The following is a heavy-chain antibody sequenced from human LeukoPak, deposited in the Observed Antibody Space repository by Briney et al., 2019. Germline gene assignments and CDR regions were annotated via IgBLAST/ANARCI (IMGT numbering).Heavy chain of an antibody. CDR3: ARGTPTTVTTDWYFDL. J-gene: IGHJ2*01. V-gene: IGHV1-2*04. CDR2: INPNSGGT. CDR1: GGTFSSYA. Sequence: ASVKVSCKASGGTFSSYAISWVRQAPGQGLEWMGWINPNSGGTNYAQKFQGWVTMTRDTSISTAYMELSRLRSDDTAVYYCARGTPTTVTTDWYFDLWGRGTLVTVSS. D-gene: IGHD4-17*01.